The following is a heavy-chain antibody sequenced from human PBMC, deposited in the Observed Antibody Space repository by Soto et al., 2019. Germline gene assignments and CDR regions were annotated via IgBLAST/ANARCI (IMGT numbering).Heavy chain of an antibody. Sequence: GGSLSLSCAAPGFTFSSYAMHWVRQAPGKGLEWVAVISYDGSNKYYADSVKGRFTIPRDNSKNALYLQMNSLRAEDTAVYYCARDRTSRFQYSYGGSSLLYYGMDVWGQGTAVTVSS. D-gene: IGHD5-18*01. CDR1: GFTFSSYA. CDR2: ISYDGSNK. J-gene: IGHJ6*02. V-gene: IGHV3-30-3*01. CDR3: ARDRTSRFQYSYGGSSLLYYGMDV.